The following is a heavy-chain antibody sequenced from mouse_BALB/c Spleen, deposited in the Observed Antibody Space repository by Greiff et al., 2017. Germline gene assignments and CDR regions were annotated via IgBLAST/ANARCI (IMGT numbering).Heavy chain of an antibody. J-gene: IGHJ3*01. Sequence: VQLQQSGPELVKPGASVKISCKASGYSFTGYFMNWVMQSHGKSLEWIGRINPYNGDTFYNQKFKGKATLTVDKSSSTAHMELRSLASEDSAVYYCARGCNYWFAYWGQGTLVTVSA. CDR2: INPYNGDT. CDR1: GYSFTGYF. D-gene: IGHD2-1*01. CDR3: ARGCNYWFAY. V-gene: IGHV1-20*02.